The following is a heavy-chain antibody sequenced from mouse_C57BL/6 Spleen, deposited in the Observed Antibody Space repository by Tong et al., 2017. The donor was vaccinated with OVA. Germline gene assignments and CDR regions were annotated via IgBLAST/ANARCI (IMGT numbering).Heavy chain of an antibody. V-gene: IGHV1-26*01. CDR2: INPNNGGT. CDR3: ARARPRTGYYFDY. D-gene: IGHD4-1*01. Sequence: EVQLQESGPELVKPGASVKISCKASGYTFTDYYMNWVKQSHGKSLEWIGDINPNNGGTSYNQKFKGKATLTVDKSSSTAYMELRSLTSEDSAVYYCARARPRTGYYFDYWGQGTTLTVSS. J-gene: IGHJ2*01. CDR1: GYTFTDYY.